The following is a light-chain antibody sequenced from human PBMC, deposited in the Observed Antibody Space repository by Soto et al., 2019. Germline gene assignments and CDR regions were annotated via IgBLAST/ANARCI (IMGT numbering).Light chain of an antibody. CDR1: QSFSSS. V-gene: IGKV3-15*01. CDR3: QQYNNWPFT. CDR2: DAS. Sequence: EIVMTQSPATLSVSPGERATLSCRASQSFSSSLAWYQQKPGQAPRLLIYDASARATGIPARFSGSGSGTEFTLTISSLQYEDVAVYYCQQYNNWPFTFGGGTKVEI. J-gene: IGKJ4*01.